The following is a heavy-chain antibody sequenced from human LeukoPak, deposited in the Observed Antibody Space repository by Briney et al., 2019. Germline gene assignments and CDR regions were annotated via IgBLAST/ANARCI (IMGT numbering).Heavy chain of an antibody. J-gene: IGHJ5*01. V-gene: IGHV3-48*03. Sequence: GGSLRLSCAASGFTFSSFAMTWVRQAPGKGLQWVSYISGSGSTIWYADSVKGRFTTSRDNAQNSLYLQMNSLRAEDTAVYYCARENWFDSWGQGTLVTVSS. CDR2: ISGSGSTI. CDR3: ARENWFDS. CDR1: GFTFSSFA.